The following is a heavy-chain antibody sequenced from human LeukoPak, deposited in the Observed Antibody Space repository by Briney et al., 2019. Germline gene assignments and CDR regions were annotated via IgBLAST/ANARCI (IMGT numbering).Heavy chain of an antibody. J-gene: IGHJ5*01. CDR2: IYISGST. D-gene: IGHD1-26*01. Sequence: ETQSLTCTVSGASISSYYWSWIRQPAGKGLEWIGRIYISGSTNYNPSLKSRVTMSVDTSKNQFSLNLSSVTAADTAIYYCARDMGSGRYLGDNWFDSWGQGTPVPVSS. V-gene: IGHV4-4*07. CDR1: GASISSYY. CDR3: ARDMGSGRYLGDNWFDS.